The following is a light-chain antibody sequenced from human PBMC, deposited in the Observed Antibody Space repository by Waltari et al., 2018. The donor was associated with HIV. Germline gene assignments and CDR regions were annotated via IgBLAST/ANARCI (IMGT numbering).Light chain of an antibody. CDR2: KDT. CDR1: LLSDQY. CDR3: QSTDTSDAYYV. V-gene: IGLV3-25*03. Sequence: YELTQPPSVSVSPGQTARITCSGDLLSDQYVHWYQQKPGQDPVWVMYKDTQRPSGIPDRFFGSTSGTTVTLTISGVQAEDEADYYCQSTDTSDAYYVFGGGTKVTVL. J-gene: IGLJ1*01.